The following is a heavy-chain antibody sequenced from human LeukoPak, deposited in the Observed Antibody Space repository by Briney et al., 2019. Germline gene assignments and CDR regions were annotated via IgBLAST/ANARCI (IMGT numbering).Heavy chain of an antibody. CDR3: AREDTAMAYFDY. CDR2: IYYSGST. CDR1: GGSVSSGSYY. Sequence: SETLSLTCTVSGGSVSSGSYYWSWIRQPPGRGLEWIGYIYYSGSTNYNPSLKSRVTISVDTSKNQFSLKLSSVTAADTAVYYCAREDTAMAYFDYWGQGTQVTISS. V-gene: IGHV4-61*01. J-gene: IGHJ4*02. D-gene: IGHD5-18*01.